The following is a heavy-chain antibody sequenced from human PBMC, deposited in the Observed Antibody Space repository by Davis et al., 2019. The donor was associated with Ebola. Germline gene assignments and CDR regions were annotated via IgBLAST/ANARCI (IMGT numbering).Heavy chain of an antibody. CDR3: ATQRFLEGYGMDV. J-gene: IGHJ6*02. CDR1: GYSFSSYW. V-gene: IGHV5-51*01. Sequence: GESLKISCKGSGYSFSSYWIGWVRQMPGKGLEWMGIIYPGDSDTRYSPSFQGQVTISADKSISTAYLQWSSLKASDTAMYFCATQRFLEGYGMDVWGQGTTVTVSS. D-gene: IGHD3-3*01. CDR2: IYPGDSDT.